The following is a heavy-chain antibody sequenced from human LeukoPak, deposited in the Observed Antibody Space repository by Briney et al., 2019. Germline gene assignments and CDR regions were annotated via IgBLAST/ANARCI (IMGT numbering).Heavy chain of an antibody. D-gene: IGHD3-10*01. J-gene: IGHJ5*02. CDR1: GGSISSGSYF. V-gene: IGHV4-39*01. Sequence: PSETLSLTCTVSGGSISSGSYFWGRIRQSPGKGLEWIGSSYSGGSTYYQNPSLKSRVTISVDTSKNQFLLNVSSVTAADTAVYYCARHYGPWGQGTLVTVSS. CDR2: SYSGGST. CDR3: ARHYGP.